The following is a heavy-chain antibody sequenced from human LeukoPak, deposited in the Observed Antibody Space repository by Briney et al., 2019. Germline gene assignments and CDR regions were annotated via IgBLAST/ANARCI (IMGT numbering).Heavy chain of an antibody. V-gene: IGHV3-15*01. CDR1: GFTFSSYW. CDR3: TTVPCFGATCYPY. D-gene: IGHD2-2*01. CDR2: IKSKIDGETT. J-gene: IGHJ4*02. Sequence: PGGSLRLSCEASGFTFSSYWMSWVRQAPGKGLEWVGRIKSKIDGETTDYAAPVKGRFTISRDDSKNTLYLQMNSLKTEDTAVYYCTTVPCFGATCYPYCGQGTLVTVSS.